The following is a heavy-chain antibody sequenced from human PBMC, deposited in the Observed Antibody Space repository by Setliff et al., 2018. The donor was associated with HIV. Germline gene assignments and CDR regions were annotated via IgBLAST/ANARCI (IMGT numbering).Heavy chain of an antibody. V-gene: IGHV3-7*03. D-gene: IGHD3-3*01. CDR1: GFTFSSYW. J-gene: IGHJ3*02. Sequence: LRLSCAASGFTFSSYWINWVRQAPGKGLEWVANIKQDGSEKYYMDSVKGRFTISRDNAKNSLYLQMNSLRAEDTAVYYCAEWFDGYDAFDIWGQGTMVTVSS. CDR2: IKQDGSEK. CDR3: AEWFDGYDAFDI.